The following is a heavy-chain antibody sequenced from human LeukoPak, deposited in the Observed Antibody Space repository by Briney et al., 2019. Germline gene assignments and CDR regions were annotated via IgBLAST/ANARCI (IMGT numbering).Heavy chain of an antibody. J-gene: IGHJ5*02. CDR2: IYTSGST. D-gene: IGHD2-21*02. CDR1: GGSISSGSYY. CDR3: ARGGDSGWFDP. V-gene: IGHV4-61*02. Sequence: SETLSLTCTVSGGSISSGSYYWSWIRQPAGKGLEWIGRIYTSGSTNYNPSLKSRVTISVDTSKNQFSLKLSSVTAADTAVYYCARGGDSGWFDPWGQGTLVTVSS.